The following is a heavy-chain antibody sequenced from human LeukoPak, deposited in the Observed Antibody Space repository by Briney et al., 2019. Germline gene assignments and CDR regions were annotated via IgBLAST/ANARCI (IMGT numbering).Heavy chain of an antibody. Sequence: PSETLSLTCTVSGGSISSYYWSWIRQPPGKGLEWIGYIYYSGSTNYNPSLKSRVTISVDTSKNQFSLKLSSVTAADTAVYHCAVLSSGWYHFDYWGQGTLVTVSS. CDR3: AVLSSGWYHFDY. J-gene: IGHJ4*02. D-gene: IGHD6-19*01. V-gene: IGHV4-59*01. CDR2: IYYSGST. CDR1: GGSISSYY.